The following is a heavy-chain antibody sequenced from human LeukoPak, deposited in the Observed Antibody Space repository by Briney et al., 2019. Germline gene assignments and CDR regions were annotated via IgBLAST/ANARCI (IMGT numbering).Heavy chain of an antibody. CDR3: ARVSSLEHGIDV. J-gene: IGHJ6*02. CDR1: GGSISSGGYY. V-gene: IGHV4-31*03. CDR2: IYYSGST. D-gene: IGHD3-3*01. Sequence: TLSLTCTVSGGSISSGGYYWSWIRQHPGKGLEWIGYIYYSGSTYYNPSLKSRVTISVDTSKNQFSLKLSSVTAADTAVYYCARVSSLEHGIDVWGQGTTVTVSS.